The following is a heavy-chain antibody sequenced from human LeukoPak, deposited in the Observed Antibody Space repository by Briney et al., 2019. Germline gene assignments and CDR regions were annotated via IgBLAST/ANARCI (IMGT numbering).Heavy chain of an antibody. D-gene: IGHD2-8*01. J-gene: IGHJ4*02. V-gene: IGHV4-34*01. CDR1: GGSFSAYY. Sequence: PSETLSLTCAAYGGSFSAYYWSWIRQPPGRGLEWIGEINHSGSTNYNPSLKSRLTILVDTSKNQFSLKLSSVTAADTALYYCARVSGYCSDGVCRFDYWGRGALVTVSS. CDR3: ARVSGYCSDGVCRFDY. CDR2: INHSGST.